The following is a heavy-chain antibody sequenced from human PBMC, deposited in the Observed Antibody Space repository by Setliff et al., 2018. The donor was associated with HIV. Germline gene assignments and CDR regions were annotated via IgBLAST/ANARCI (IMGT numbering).Heavy chain of an antibody. CDR3: ARRGRDGVLIVFATGFDP. J-gene: IGHJ5*02. Sequence: PSETLSLTCSVSGGSISSSTYYWGWIRQPPGKGLEWIGDIFYTGNTYYNPSLKSRVAISVDTSENKFSLKLNSVTAADTAVYYCARRGRDGVLIVFATGFDPWGQGTLVTVSS. CDR2: IFYTGNT. D-gene: IGHD2-8*01. CDR1: GGSISSSTYY. V-gene: IGHV4-39*01.